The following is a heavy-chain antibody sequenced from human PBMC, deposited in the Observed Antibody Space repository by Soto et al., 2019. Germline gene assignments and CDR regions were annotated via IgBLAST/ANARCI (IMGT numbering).Heavy chain of an antibody. J-gene: IGHJ3*02. Sequence: SETLRFTCTVSGGSISSYYWSWIRQPPGKGLEWIGYIYYSGSTNYNPSLKSRVTISVDTSKNQFSLKLSSVTAADTAVCYCARLAVCSSTSCYGGHAFDIWGQGTMVTVSS. V-gene: IGHV4-59*08. CDR2: IYYSGST. CDR1: GGSISSYY. D-gene: IGHD2-2*01. CDR3: ARLAVCSSTSCYGGHAFDI.